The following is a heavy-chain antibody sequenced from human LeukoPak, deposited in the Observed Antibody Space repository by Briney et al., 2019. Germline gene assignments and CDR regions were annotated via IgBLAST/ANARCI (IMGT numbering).Heavy chain of an antibody. J-gene: IGHJ5*02. V-gene: IGHV4-39*01. D-gene: IGHD6-6*01. Sequence: PSETLSLTCTVSGGSISSSSYYWGWLRQPPGKGLEWIGSIYYSGSTYYNPSLKSRVTISVDTSKNQFSLKLSSVTAADTAVYYCARRGIAARINWFDPWGQGTLVTVSS. CDR1: GGSISSSSYY. CDR2: IYYSGST. CDR3: ARRGIAARINWFDP.